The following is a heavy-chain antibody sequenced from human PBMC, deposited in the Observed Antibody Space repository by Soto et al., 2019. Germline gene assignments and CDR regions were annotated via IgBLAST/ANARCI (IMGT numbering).Heavy chain of an antibody. CDR3: ARGEQQVTLDY. Sequence: PSETLSLTCTVSGGSISSGDYYWSWIRQPPGKGLEWIGYIYYSGSTYYNPSLKSRVTISVDTSKNQFSLKLSSVTAADTAVYYCARGEQQVTLDYWGQGTLVTVSS. D-gene: IGHD6-13*01. V-gene: IGHV4-30-4*01. CDR2: IYYSGST. J-gene: IGHJ4*02. CDR1: GGSISSGDYY.